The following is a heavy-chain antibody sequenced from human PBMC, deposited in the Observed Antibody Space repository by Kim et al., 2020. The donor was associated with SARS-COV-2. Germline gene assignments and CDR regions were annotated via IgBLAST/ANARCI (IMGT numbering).Heavy chain of an antibody. D-gene: IGHD4-17*01. Sequence: ADSVKGRFTISRDNAKNSLYLQMNSLRAEDTAVYYCARARTTVTTFGFQHWGQGTLVTVSS. V-gene: IGHV3-21*01. CDR3: ARARTTVTTFGFQH. J-gene: IGHJ1*01.